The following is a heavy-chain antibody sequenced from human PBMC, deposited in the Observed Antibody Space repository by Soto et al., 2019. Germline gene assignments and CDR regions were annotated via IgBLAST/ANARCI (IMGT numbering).Heavy chain of an antibody. CDR1: GDSISNLDYF. D-gene: IGHD7-27*01. CDR2: IYKSATT. CDR3: ARGRYCLTGRCFPNWFDS. V-gene: IGHV4-30-4*01. Sequence: SETLSLTCSVSGDSISNLDYFWAWIRQPPGQALEYIGYIYKSATTYYNPSFESRVAISVDTSKSQFSLNVTSVTAADTAVYFCARGRYCLTGRCFPNWFDSWVHGALVTVSS. J-gene: IGHJ5*01.